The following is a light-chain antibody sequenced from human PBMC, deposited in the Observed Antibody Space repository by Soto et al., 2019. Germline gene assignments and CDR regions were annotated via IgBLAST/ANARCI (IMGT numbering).Light chain of an antibody. CDR3: SSHTSYSTRV. Sequence: QSALTQPASVSGSPGQSIAISCTGTSSDVGGYNYVSWYQQHPGKAPKLMIHEVSNRPSGISDRFSGSKSGNTASLTISGLQADDVADYYCSSHTSYSTRVFGTGTKVTVL. CDR2: EVS. V-gene: IGLV2-14*01. CDR1: SSDVGGYNY. J-gene: IGLJ1*01.